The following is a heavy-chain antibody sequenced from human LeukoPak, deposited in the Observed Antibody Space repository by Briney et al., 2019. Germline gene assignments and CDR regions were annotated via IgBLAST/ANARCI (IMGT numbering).Heavy chain of an antibody. CDR2: IWYDGSNK. CDR1: GFTFSSYG. Sequence: PGGSLRLSCAASGFTFSSYGMHWVRQAPGKGLEWVAVIWYDGSNKYYADSVKGRFTISRDNSKNTLYLQMNSLRAEDTAVYYCAKDPPYSSSWPDYWGQGTLVTVSS. V-gene: IGHV3-33*06. CDR3: AKDPPYSSSWPDY. J-gene: IGHJ4*02. D-gene: IGHD6-13*01.